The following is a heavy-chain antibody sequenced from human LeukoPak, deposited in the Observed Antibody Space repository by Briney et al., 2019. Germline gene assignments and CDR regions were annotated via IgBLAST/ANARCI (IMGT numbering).Heavy chain of an antibody. Sequence: PGRSLRLSCAASGFTFSSYAMHWVRQAPGKGLEWVAVISYDGGNKYYADSVKGRFTISRDNSKNTLYLQMNSLRAEDTAVYYCARDGLLGYFDYWGQGTLVTVSS. V-gene: IGHV3-30-3*01. CDR2: ISYDGGNK. J-gene: IGHJ4*02. CDR3: ARDGLLGYFDY. CDR1: GFTFSSYA.